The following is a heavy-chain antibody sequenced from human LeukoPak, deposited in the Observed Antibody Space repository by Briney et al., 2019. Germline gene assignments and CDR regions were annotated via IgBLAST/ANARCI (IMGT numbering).Heavy chain of an antibody. CDR2: IYWADDN. CDR1: GFTRSTSGLG. CDR3: AHRRYTAGYNWFDP. J-gene: IGHJ5*02. D-gene: IGHD5-18*01. V-gene: IGHV2-5*02. Sequence: SGPTLVNPSETLTLTFTFSGFTRSTSGLGVGWIRQPPVKALEWLAVIYWADDNRYTPSLRNRLTITKDTSKNQVVLKMTNMDPVDTATYYCAHRRYTAGYNWFDPWGQGTLVTVSS.